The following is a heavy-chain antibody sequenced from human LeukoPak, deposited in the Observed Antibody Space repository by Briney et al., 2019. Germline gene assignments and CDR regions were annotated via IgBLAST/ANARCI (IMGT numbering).Heavy chain of an antibody. CDR2: INTAGYTM. J-gene: IGHJ4*02. D-gene: IGHD6-13*01. CDR3: ARGGSSWFDY. CDR1: GFTFSDYY. V-gene: IGHV3-11*04. Sequence: GGSLRLSCAASGFTFSDYYMSWIRQAPGKGLEWVSYINTAGYTMYYADSVKGRFTISRDNAKNSLYLQMNSLRAEDTAVYYCARGGSSWFDYWGQGTLVTVSS.